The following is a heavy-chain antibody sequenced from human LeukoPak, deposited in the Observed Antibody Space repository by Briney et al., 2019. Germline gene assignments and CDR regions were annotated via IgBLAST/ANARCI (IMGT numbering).Heavy chain of an antibody. CDR1: GGSISSSSYY. CDR2: IYYSGST. D-gene: IGHD5/OR15-5a*01. Sequence: SETLSLTCTVSGGSISSSSYYWGWIRQPPGKGLEWIGSIYYSGSTYYNPSLKSRVTISVDTSKNQFSLKLSSVTAADTAVYYCARQGLHRPHDYWGQGTLVTVSS. J-gene: IGHJ4*02. CDR3: ARQGLHRPHDY. V-gene: IGHV4-39*01.